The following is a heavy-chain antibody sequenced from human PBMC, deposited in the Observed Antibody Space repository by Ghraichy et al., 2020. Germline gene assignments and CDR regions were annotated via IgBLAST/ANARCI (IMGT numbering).Heavy chain of an antibody. Sequence: SETLSLTCTVSGDSISTYFWGGIRQPPGKGLEGIGYVFHSGTTNYNPSLKSRVTISIDTSKNQFSLNVSSVTAADTAVYYCARGDGSSFYYYMDVWGKGTTASVSS. CDR1: GDSISTYF. CDR3: ARGDGSSFYYYMDV. CDR2: VFHSGTT. D-gene: IGHD6-6*01. V-gene: IGHV4-59*01. J-gene: IGHJ6*03.